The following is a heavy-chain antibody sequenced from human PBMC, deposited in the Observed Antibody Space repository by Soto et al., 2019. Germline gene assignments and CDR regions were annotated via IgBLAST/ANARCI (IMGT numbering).Heavy chain of an antibody. CDR2: IYYSGST. D-gene: IGHD4-17*01. CDR3: ARGWDYGDYEDYYYYYMDV. J-gene: IGHJ6*03. V-gene: IGHV4-39*01. Sequence: SETLSLTCTVSGGSISSSSYYWGWIRQPPGKGLEWIGSIYYSGSTYYNPSLKSRVTISVDTSKNQFSLKLSSVTAADTAVYYCARGWDYGDYEDYYYYYMDVWGKGTTVTVSS. CDR1: GGSISSSSYY.